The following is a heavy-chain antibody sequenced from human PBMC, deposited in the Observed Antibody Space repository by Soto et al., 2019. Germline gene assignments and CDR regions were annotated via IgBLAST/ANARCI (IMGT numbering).Heavy chain of an antibody. V-gene: IGHV1-2*02. J-gene: IGHJ6*02. CDR1: GYTFTGYY. CDR3: ARDDNYDFWSGSRVSDGMDV. Sequence: GASVKVSFKASGYTFTGYYMHWVRQAPGQGLEWMGWINPNSGGTNYAQKFQGRVTMTRDTSISTAYMELSRLRSDDTAVYYCARDDNYDFWSGSRVSDGMDVWGQGTTVTVSS. CDR2: INPNSGGT. D-gene: IGHD3-3*01.